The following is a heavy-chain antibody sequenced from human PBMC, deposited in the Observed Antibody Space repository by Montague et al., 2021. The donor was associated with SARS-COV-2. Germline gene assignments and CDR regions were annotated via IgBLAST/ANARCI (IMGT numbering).Heavy chain of an antibody. CDR2: IFYRGTT. D-gene: IGHD2-2*01. Sequence: SETLSLTCTVSGDSLTYFYWSWIRRSPGKGLEWIGNIFYRGTTNYNPSLKSRVTISVDTSKNQFSLNLTSVTAADTAVYCCVRGATRTFDYWGQGTLVTVSS. V-gene: IGHV4-59*01. CDR1: GDSLTYFY. J-gene: IGHJ4*02. CDR3: VRGATRTFDY.